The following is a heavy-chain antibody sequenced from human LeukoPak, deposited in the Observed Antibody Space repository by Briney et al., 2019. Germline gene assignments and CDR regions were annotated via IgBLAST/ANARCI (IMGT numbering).Heavy chain of an antibody. CDR2: MNPNSDNT. CDR3: ARGHRYSGSSPTHY. Sequence: ASVKVSCKASGYTFTSYDINWVRQATGQGLEWMGWMNPNSDNTGYAQKFQGRVTMTRNTSISTAYMELSSLRSEDTAVYYCARGHRYSGSSPTHYWGQGTLVTVSS. CDR1: GYTFTSYD. D-gene: IGHD1-26*01. V-gene: IGHV1-8*01. J-gene: IGHJ4*02.